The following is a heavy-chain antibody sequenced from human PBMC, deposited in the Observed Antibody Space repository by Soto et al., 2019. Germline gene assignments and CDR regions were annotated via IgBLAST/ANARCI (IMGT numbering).Heavy chain of an antibody. D-gene: IGHD3-10*01. CDR3: ARDRVGTMVRGVTFDY. V-gene: IGHV1-18*01. CDR2: ISAYNGNT. Sequence: ASVKVSCKASGYTFTSYAVHWVRQAPGQGLEWMGWISAYNGNTNYAQKLQGRVTMTTDTSTSTAYMELRSLRSDDTAVYYCARDRVGTMVRGVTFDYWGQGTLVTVSS. J-gene: IGHJ4*02. CDR1: GYTFTSYA.